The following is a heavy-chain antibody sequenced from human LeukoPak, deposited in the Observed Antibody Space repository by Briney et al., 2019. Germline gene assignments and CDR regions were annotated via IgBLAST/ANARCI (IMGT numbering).Heavy chain of an antibody. CDR1: GGTFSSYA. J-gene: IGHJ3*02. CDR3: ARSGVRGATYSDAFDI. D-gene: IGHD1-26*01. Sequence: SVKVSCKASGGTFSSYAISWVRQAPGQGLEWMGGIIPIFGTANYAQKFQGRVTITADEATSTAYMELSSLRSEDTAVYYCARSGVRGATYSDAFDIWGQGTVVIISS. V-gene: IGHV1-69*13. CDR2: IIPIFGTA.